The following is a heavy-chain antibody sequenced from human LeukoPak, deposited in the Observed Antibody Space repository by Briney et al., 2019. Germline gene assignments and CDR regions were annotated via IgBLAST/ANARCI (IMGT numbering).Heavy chain of an antibody. D-gene: IGHD2-8*01. J-gene: IGHJ4*02. CDR3: ARGRMVYAPVDY. V-gene: IGHV4-59*01. CDR2: IYYSGGT. Sequence: ASETLSLTCTVSGGSISSYYWSWIRQPPGKGLEWIGYIYYSGGTNYNPSLKSRVTISVAASKNQFFLKPSSLTAADTAVYYCARGRMVYAPVDYWGQGTLVTVSS. CDR1: GGSISSYY.